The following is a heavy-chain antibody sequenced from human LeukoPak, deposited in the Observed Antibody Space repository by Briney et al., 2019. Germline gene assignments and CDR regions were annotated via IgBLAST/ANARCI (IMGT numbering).Heavy chain of an antibody. CDR1: GVSFNDYY. Sequence: PSETLSLTCAVSGVSFNDYYWSWVRQSPGKGLEWIGEINHSGYTNDSPSLKSRVTISIDTSRKQFSLNLRSVTVADTAVYYCARGLRYYYYMDVWGKGTTVTVSS. CDR3: ARGLRYYYYMDV. D-gene: IGHD3-10*01. J-gene: IGHJ6*03. V-gene: IGHV4-34*01. CDR2: INHSGYT.